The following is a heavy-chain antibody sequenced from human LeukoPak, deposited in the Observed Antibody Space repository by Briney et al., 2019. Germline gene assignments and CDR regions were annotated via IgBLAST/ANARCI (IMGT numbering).Heavy chain of an antibody. J-gene: IGHJ4*02. CDR2: IRYDGSNK. CDR3: AKDFRYYDSSGYYASD. V-gene: IGHV3-30*02. D-gene: IGHD3-22*01. CDR1: GFTFSSYG. Sequence: GGSLRLSCAAPGFTFSSYGMHWVRQAPGKGLEWVAFIRYDGSNKYYADSVKGRFTISRDNSKSTLYLQMNSLRAEDTAVYYCAKDFRYYDSSGYYASDWGQGTLVTVSS.